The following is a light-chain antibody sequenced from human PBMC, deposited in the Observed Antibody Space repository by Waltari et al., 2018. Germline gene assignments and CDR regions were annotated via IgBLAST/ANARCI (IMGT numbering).Light chain of an antibody. CDR3: QQYDNWPGT. V-gene: IGKV3-15*01. CDR1: QSVSSN. Sequence: EIVMTQFPATLSVSPGERATLSCRASQSVSSNIAWYQQKPGQAPRLLIYGASTRATGIPARFSGGGSGTEFTLTISSLQSEDFAVYCCQQYDNWPGTFGQGTKVEI. J-gene: IGKJ1*01. CDR2: GAS.